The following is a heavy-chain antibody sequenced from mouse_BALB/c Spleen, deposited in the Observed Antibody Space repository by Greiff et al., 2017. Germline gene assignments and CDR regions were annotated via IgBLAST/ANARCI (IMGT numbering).Heavy chain of an antibody. CDR1: GFSLSTSGMG. CDR3: ARDYYGNYPFAY. D-gene: IGHD2-1*01. V-gene: IGHV8-12*01. Sequence: QVTLKESGPGILQPSQTLSLTCSFSGFSLSTSGMGVSWIRQPSGKGLEWLAHIYWDDDKRYNPSLKSRLTISKDTSSNQVFLKITSVDTADTATYYCARDYYGNYPFAYWGQGTLVTVSA. CDR2: IYWDDDK. J-gene: IGHJ3*01.